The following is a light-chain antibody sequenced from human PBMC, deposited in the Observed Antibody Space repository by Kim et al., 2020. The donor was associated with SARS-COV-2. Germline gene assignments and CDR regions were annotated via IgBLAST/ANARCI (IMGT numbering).Light chain of an antibody. CDR1: KLEDKY. CDR3: QACDSSNEV. V-gene: IGLV3-1*01. J-gene: IGLJ1*01. Sequence: SYELTQPPSVSVSPGQTASITCSGDKLEDKYACWYQQKPGQSPVLVIYQDSKRPSGIPERFSGSNSGTTATLTISGAQAVDEADYYCQACDSSNEVFGTGTKVTVL. CDR2: QDS.